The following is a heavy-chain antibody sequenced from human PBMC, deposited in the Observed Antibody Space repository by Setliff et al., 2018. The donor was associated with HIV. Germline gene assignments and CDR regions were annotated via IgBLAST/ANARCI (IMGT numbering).Heavy chain of an antibody. CDR2: LNQDGSEK. D-gene: IGHD1-7*01. V-gene: IGHV3-7*03. CDR1: GFTFSNAW. Sequence: GGSLRLSCAASGFTFSNAWMSWVRQAPGKGLEWVANLNQDGSEKYYVDSVKGRFTISRDNAKNSVYLQMNSLRAEDTAVYYCARVAGTTFPYYFDYWGQGTLVTVS. J-gene: IGHJ4*02. CDR3: ARVAGTTFPYYFDY.